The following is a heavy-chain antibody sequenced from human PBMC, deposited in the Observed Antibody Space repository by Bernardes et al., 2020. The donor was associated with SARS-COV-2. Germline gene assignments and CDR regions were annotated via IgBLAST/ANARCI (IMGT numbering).Heavy chain of an antibody. Sequence: VWSLRLSCAASGFPFSNYAMHWVRQAPGKGLEYVSAISSNGGSTYYADSVKGRFTISRDNSKNTLYLQMGSLRAEDMAVYYCARGLYCSGGSCSSLSNWFDPWGQGTLVTVSS. V-gene: IGHV3-64*02. CDR3: ARGLYCSGGSCSSLSNWFDP. D-gene: IGHD2-15*01. CDR1: GFPFSNYA. J-gene: IGHJ5*02. CDR2: ISSNGGST.